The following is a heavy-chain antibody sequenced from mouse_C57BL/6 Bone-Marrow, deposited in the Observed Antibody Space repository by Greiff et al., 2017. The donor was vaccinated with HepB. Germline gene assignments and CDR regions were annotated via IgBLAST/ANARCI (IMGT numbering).Heavy chain of an antibody. CDR1: GYTFTSYW. CDR3: ARFDYYSNWNYFDY. CDR2: IYPSDSET. V-gene: IGHV1-61*01. Sequence: QVQLQQPGAELVRPGSSVKLSCKASGYTFTSYWMDWVKQRPGQGLEWIGNIYPSDSETHYNQKFKDKATLTVDKSSSTAYMQLSSLTSEDSAVYYCARFDYYSNWNYFDYWGQGTTLKVSS. D-gene: IGHD2-5*01. J-gene: IGHJ2*01.